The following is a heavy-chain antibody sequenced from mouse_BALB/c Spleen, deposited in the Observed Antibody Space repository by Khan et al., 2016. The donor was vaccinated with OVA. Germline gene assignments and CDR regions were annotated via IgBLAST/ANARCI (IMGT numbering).Heavy chain of an antibody. J-gene: IGHJ4*01. CDR3: ASGGTGNYARNY. D-gene: IGHD3-3*01. Sequence: QVQLQQPGAELVRPGASVKLSCKTSGYLFTSYWLHWVKQRSGQGLEWIARTYPGTGSTYYNEKFKGKASLNADTSSTPAYMQLSSLKSEDSAVYCCASGGTGNYARNYSGQGSLITVCS. CDR1: GYLFTSYW. V-gene: IGHV1S132*01. CDR2: TYPGTGST.